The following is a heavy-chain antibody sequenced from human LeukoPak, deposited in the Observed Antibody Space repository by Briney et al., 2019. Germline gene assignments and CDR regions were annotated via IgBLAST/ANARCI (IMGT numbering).Heavy chain of an antibody. CDR2: ISWNSGNI. CDR1: GFTFDDYA. J-gene: IGHJ6*03. V-gene: IGHV3-9*01. CDR3: AKDDYGDYYYYYMDV. Sequence: PGRSLRLSCAASGFTFDDYAMHWVRQAPGKGLEWVSGISWNSGNIGYADSVKGRFTISRDSAKNSLYLQMNSLRAKDTALYYCAKDDYGDYYYYYMDVWGKGTTVTISS. D-gene: IGHD4-17*01.